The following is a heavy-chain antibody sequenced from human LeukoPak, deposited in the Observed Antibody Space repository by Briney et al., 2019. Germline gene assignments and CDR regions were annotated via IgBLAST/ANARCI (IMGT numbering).Heavy chain of an antibody. CDR1: GGSITNHY. D-gene: IGHD3-22*01. J-gene: IGHJ3*02. CDR3: ARLSHDSSGHELAKDAFDI. V-gene: IGHV4-59*08. CDR2: INYSGDS. Sequence: SETLSLTCTVSGGSITNHYWSWIRQTPGKGLEYIAYINYSGDSNYNPSLKSRVTISIDTSKNQFSLRLSFVTAADTAEYYCARLSHDSSGHELAKDAFDIWGQGTMVTVSS.